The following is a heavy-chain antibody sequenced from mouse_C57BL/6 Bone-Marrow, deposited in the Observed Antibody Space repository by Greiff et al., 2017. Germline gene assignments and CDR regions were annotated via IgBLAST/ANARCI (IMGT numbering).Heavy chain of an antibody. CDR1: GYTFTSYW. V-gene: IGHV1-55*01. D-gene: IGHD2-1*01. CDR3: ARDGNYAMDY. Sequence: QVPLHPPVAELLNPGSSVHMSCQASGYTFTSYWITWVKQRPGQGLEWIGDIYPGSGSTNYNEKFKSKATLTVDTSSSTAYMQLSSLTSEDSAVYYCARDGNYAMDYWGQGTSVTVSS. CDR2: IYPGSGST. J-gene: IGHJ4*01.